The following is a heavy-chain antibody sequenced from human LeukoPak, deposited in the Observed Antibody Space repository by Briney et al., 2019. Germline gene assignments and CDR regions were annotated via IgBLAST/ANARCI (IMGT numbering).Heavy chain of an antibody. J-gene: IGHJ1*01. Sequence: RGSLTLSCAASGFTFSSHWMHWVRQAPGKGLVWVSRINGAGGSTSYADSVKGRFTVSRDNAKNTLNLQMNSLRAEDTAVYYCARDLFFSDAGYSSGWRAEYFHHWGQGTLVTVSS. CDR3: ARDLFFSDAGYSSGWRAEYFHH. V-gene: IGHV3-74*01. CDR2: INGAGGST. CDR1: GFTFSSHW. D-gene: IGHD6-19*01.